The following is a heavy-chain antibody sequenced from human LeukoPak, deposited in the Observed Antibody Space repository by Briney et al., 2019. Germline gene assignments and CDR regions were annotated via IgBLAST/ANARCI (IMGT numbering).Heavy chain of an antibody. D-gene: IGHD3-10*01. CDR1: GGSISSYY. V-gene: IGHV4-4*07. CDR2: IYTSGST. Sequence: SETLSLTCTVSGGSISSYYWSWIRQPAGKGLEWIGRIYTSGSTNYNPSLKSRVTMSVDTSKNQFSLKLSSVTAADTAVYYCARGDITMVRGVTDAFDIWGQGTMVTVSS. CDR3: ARGDITMVRGVTDAFDI. J-gene: IGHJ3*02.